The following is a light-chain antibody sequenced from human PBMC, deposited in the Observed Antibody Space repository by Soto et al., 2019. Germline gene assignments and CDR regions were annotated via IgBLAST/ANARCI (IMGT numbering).Light chain of an antibody. CDR2: DVS. Sequence: QSALTQPRSVSGSPGQSVTISCTGTSSDVGGYNDVSWYQQHPGKAPKLMIYDVSKRPSGVPDRFSGSKSGNTASLTISGRQAEDEADYDCCAYAGSYTLFGGGTKLTVL. CDR3: CAYAGSYTL. V-gene: IGLV2-11*01. CDR1: SSDVGGYND. J-gene: IGLJ2*01.